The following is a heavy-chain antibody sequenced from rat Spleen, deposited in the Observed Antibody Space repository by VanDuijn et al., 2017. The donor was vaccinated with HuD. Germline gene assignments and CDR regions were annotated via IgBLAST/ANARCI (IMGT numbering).Heavy chain of an antibody. CDR3: TGYDGSYYHYPTWFAY. Sequence: QVQLKESGPGLVQPSQTLSLTCTVAGFSLTSYNVHWVRQPPGRGLEWMGGIWGDGSTDYNSPLKSRLSISRDTSKSQVFLQMNSLQTDDTAIYFCTGYDGSYYHYPTWFAYWGQGTLVTVSS. J-gene: IGHJ3*01. V-gene: IGHV2-1*01. CDR1: GFSLTSYN. CDR2: IWGDGST. D-gene: IGHD1-12*02.